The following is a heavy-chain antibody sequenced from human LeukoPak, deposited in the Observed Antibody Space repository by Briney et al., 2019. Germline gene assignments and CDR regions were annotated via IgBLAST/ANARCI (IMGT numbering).Heavy chain of an antibody. Sequence: PETLSLTCTVSGDSISGSSWSWLRQPPGKGLECIGYFFDSGITKYNPSLNSRVSISLDTPKNQVSLKLNSVTAADTAVYYCARRGPENWYFALWGRGTLVTVSS. CDR1: GDSISGSS. V-gene: IGHV4-59*08. CDR2: FFDSGIT. CDR3: ARRGPENWYFAL. J-gene: IGHJ2*01.